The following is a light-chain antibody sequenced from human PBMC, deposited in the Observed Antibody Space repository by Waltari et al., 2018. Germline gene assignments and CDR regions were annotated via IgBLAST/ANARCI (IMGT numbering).Light chain of an antibody. CDR2: EAS. CDR3: QQSDTNPIA. J-gene: IGKJ5*01. CDR1: QSVTGY. Sequence: DIQMTQPPSSLSASVGDRVTISCRASQSVTGYLNWYQQKPGKAPKLLIYEASRLPSGVPSRFSGSQSGTDFTLTISFLQPEDFATYYCQQSDTNPIAFGQGTRLEIK. V-gene: IGKV1-39*01.